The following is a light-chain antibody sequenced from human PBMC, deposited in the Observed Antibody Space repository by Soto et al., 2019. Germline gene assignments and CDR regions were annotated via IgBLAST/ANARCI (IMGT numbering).Light chain of an antibody. CDR1: SSDVGGQNY. J-gene: IGLJ1*01. V-gene: IGLV2-8*01. Sequence: QSVLTQPPSASGSPGQSFTISCTGTSSDVGGQNYVSWYQQHPGKAPKLIIYAVTERPSGVPDRFSGSKSGNTASLTVSGLQTEDEAEYYCSSHACKNKYVFGTWTKVTVL. CDR2: AVT. CDR3: SSHACKNKYV.